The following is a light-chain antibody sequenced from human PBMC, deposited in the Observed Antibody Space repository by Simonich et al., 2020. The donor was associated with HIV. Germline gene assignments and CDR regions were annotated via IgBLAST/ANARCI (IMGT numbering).Light chain of an antibody. CDR1: SSDVGGYNY. V-gene: IGLV2-14*03. Sequence: QSALTQPASVSGSPGQSITISCTGTSSDVGGYNYVSLYQQHPGKAPTLIIYVVTNRPSGVSNRFSGSKAGNTASLTISGLQAEDEADYYCSSYTSSSNWVFGGGTKLTVL. CDR3: SSYTSSSNWV. CDR2: VVT. J-gene: IGLJ3*02.